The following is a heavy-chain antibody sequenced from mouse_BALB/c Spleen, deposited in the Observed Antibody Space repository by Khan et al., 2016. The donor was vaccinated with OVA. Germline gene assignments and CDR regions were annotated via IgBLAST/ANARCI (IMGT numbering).Heavy chain of an antibody. V-gene: IGHV1-4*01. CDR3: VRDGAYHRNDGWLAY. D-gene: IGHD2-14*01. Sequence: QVQLKESGAELARPGASVKMSCKASGYTFTSYTIHWIKKRPGQGLEWIGYINPSNGYTNYNQKFKDKATLTTDQSSTTAYLQLSSLTSDDSAVYNCVRDGAYHRNDGWLAYWGQGTLVTVSA. CDR1: GYTFTSYT. J-gene: IGHJ3*01. CDR2: INPSNGYT.